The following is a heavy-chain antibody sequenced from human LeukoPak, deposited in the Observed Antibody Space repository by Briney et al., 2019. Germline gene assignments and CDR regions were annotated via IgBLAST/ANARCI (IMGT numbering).Heavy chain of an antibody. CDR3: ARGIVGATGAFDY. Sequence: SETLSLTCAVYGGSFSGYYWSWVRQPPGRGLEWIGEIKHSGSTNYNPSLKSRVTISVDTSKNQFSLKLSSVTAADTAVYYCARGIVGATGAFDYWGQGTLVTVSS. CDR2: IKHSGST. CDR1: GGSFSGYY. J-gene: IGHJ4*02. V-gene: IGHV4-34*01. D-gene: IGHD1-26*01.